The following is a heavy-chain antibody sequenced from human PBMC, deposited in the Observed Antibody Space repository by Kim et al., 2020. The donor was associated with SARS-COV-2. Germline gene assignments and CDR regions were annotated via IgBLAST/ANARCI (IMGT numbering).Heavy chain of an antibody. CDR1: GFMFSSYA. D-gene: IGHD3-16*01. CDR3: ARCKGGGYYHGMDV. V-gene: IGHV3-30-3*01. J-gene: IGHJ6*02. Sequence: GGSLRLSCAASGFMFSSYAMHWVRQAPGKGLEWVAVISFDGSNKYYADSEKGRFTISRDNSKNTLYLQMNSPRAEDTAVYYCARCKGGGYYHGMDVWGQGTTVTVSS. CDR2: ISFDGSNK.